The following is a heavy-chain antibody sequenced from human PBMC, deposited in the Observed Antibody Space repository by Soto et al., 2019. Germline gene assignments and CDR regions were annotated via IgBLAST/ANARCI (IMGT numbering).Heavy chain of an antibody. CDR2: IIPILGIA. J-gene: IGHJ5*02. D-gene: IGHD6-6*01. CDR3: ARDPFMAALAGYNWFDP. CDR1: GGTFSSYT. Sequence: QVQLVQSGAEVKKPGSSVKVSCKASGGTFSSYTISWVRQAPGQGLEWMGRIIPILGIANYAQKFQGRVTIPADKSTSTAYMELSSLRSEDTAVYYCARDPFMAALAGYNWFDPWRQGTLVTVSS. V-gene: IGHV1-69*08.